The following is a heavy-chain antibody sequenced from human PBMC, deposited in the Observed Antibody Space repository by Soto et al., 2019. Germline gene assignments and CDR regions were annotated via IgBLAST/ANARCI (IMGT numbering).Heavy chain of an antibody. V-gene: IGHV3-7*01. CDR2: IKQDGSEK. Sequence: PGGSLRLSCAASGFTFIRHWMSWVLQAPWKGLEWLASIKQDGSEKHYVDSVKGRFTISRDNAKNSLYLQMNSLRVEDTAVYYCARVYYDFIWGSYPLVYWGQGTLVTVSS. J-gene: IGHJ4*02. CDR1: GFTFIRHW. D-gene: IGHD3-16*02. CDR3: ARVYYDFIWGSYPLVY.